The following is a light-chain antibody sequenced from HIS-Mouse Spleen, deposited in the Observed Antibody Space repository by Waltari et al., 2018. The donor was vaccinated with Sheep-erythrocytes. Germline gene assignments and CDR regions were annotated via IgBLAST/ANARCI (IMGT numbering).Light chain of an antibody. CDR2: GAS. V-gene: IGKV3-15*01. Sequence: EIVMTQSPATLSVSPGERATLPCRASQSVCSNLAWYQQKPGQAPRLLIYGASTRATGIPARFSGSGSGTEFTLTISSMQSEDFAVYYCQQYNNWPRTFGQGTKVEIK. CDR1: QSVCSN. J-gene: IGKJ1*01. CDR3: QQYNNWPRT.